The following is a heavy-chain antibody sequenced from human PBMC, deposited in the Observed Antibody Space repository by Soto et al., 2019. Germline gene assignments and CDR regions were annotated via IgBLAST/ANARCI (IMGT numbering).Heavy chain of an antibody. CDR2: IRSRGDRT. D-gene: IGHD1-1*01. J-gene: IGHJ6*02. V-gene: IGHV3-23*01. CDR1: GFTFSSYA. CDR3: AKQQGPGTPYYYAMDI. Sequence: GGSLRLSCAASGFTFSSYAMSWVRQAPGKGLEWVSVIRSRGDRTYYADSVKGRLTISRDNSRNTLYMQMNSLSVEDTAVYYCAKQQGPGTPYYYAMDIWGQGTTVTVSS.